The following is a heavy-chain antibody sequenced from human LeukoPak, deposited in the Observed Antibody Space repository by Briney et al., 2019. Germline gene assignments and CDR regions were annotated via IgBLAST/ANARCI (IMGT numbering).Heavy chain of an antibody. CDR2: IYTSGST. CDR1: GGSISSGSYY. V-gene: IGHV4-61*02. D-gene: IGHD3-22*01. J-gene: IGHJ3*02. CDR3: ARDPWYYDSSGI. Sequence: SQTLSLTCTVSGGSISSGSYYWSWIRQPAGEGLEWIGRIYTSGSTNYNPSLKSRVTISVDTSKNQFSLKLSSVTAAYTAVYYCARDPWYYDSSGIWGQGTMVTVSS.